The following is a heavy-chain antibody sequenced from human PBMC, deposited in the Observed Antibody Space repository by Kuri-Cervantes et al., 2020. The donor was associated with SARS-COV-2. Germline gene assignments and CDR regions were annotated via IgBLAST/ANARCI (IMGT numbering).Heavy chain of an antibody. CDR3: ARSGRVYDYYYYYMDV. D-gene: IGHD1-26*01. Sequence: TWVRQPPGKGLEWIGYIYYSGSTYYNPSLKSRVTISVDTSKNQFSLKLSSVTAADTAVYYCARSGRVYDYYYYYMDVWGKGTTVTVSS. J-gene: IGHJ6*03. V-gene: IGHV4-30-4*01. CDR2: IYYSGST.